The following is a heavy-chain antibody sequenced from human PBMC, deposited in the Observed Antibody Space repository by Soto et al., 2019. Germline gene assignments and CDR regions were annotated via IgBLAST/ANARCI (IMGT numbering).Heavy chain of an antibody. CDR3: VRGGPSRLATGYYDS. CDR2: IYKDGST. J-gene: IGHJ4*02. CDR1: GGSISTGDYY. D-gene: IGHD3-9*01. V-gene: IGHV4-30-4*01. Sequence: QVQLHESGPGLVKPSQTLSLTCTVSGGSISTGDYYWSWIRQPPGKGLEWIGYIYKDGSTFYNPSLKSRVSLSLDTSSSRFSLRLRSVTAADTAFYYCVRGGPSRLATGYYDSWGPGTLVTVSS.